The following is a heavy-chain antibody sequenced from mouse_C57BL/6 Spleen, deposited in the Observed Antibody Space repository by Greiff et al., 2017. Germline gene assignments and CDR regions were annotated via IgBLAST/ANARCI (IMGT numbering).Heavy chain of an antibody. J-gene: IGHJ1*03. D-gene: IGHD1-1*01. Sequence: VQLQQSGAELARPGASVKMSCKASGYTFTSYTMHWVKQRPGQGLEWIGYINPSSGYTKYKQKFKDKATLTADKSSSTVYMQLSSLTSEDSAVYYCARDYGSSYWYFDVWGTGTTVTVSS. CDR2: INPSSGYT. V-gene: IGHV1-4*01. CDR1: GYTFTSYT. CDR3: ARDYGSSYWYFDV.